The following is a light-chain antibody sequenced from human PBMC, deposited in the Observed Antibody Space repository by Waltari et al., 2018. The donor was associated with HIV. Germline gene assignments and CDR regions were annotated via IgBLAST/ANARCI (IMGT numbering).Light chain of an antibody. J-gene: IGLJ2*01. Sequence: SYELTQPPSVSVSPGQTANITCSGDKLGDKYVCWYQQKSGQSPVLVIYQDKRRPSGIPERFSGSNSGNTATLTIGGTQAMDEADYYCQAWDGFTVFGGGTKLTVL. CDR1: KLGDKY. CDR2: QDK. V-gene: IGLV3-1*01. CDR3: QAWDGFTV.